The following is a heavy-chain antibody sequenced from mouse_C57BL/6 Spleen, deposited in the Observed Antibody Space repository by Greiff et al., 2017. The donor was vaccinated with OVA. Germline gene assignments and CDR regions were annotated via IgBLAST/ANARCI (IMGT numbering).Heavy chain of an antibody. D-gene: IGHD2-13*01. J-gene: IGHJ4*01. CDR1: GFTFTDYY. CDR3: ARSLYYCDGYAMDY. Sequence: EVQLVESGGGLVQPGGSLSLSCAASGFTFTDYYMSWVRQPPGKALEWLGFIRNKANGYTTEYSASVKGRFTISRDNSQSILYLQMNALRAEDSATYYCARSLYYCDGYAMDYWGQGTSVTVSS. CDR2: IRNKANGYTT. V-gene: IGHV7-3*01.